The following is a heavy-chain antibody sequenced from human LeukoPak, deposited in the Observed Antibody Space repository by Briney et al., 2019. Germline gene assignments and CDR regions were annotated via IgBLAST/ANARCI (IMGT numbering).Heavy chain of an antibody. J-gene: IGHJ4*02. CDR2: ISGSGGST. Sequence: GGSLRLSCAASAFTASLNYMSWVRQAPGRGLEWVSAISGSGGSTYYADFVKGRFTISRDNSKNTLFLQMSSLRAEDTATYYCAKHYGSGTYYNYFTYCGQGTLVSVSS. CDR3: AKHYGSGTYYNYFTY. V-gene: IGHV3-23*01. CDR1: AFTASLNY. D-gene: IGHD3-10*01.